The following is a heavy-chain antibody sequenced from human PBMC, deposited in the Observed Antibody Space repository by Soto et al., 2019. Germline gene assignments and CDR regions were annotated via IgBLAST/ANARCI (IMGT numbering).Heavy chain of an antibody. CDR1: GGTFSSYA. V-gene: IGHV1-69*01. J-gene: IGHJ6*02. D-gene: IGHD2-2*01. CDR2: IIPIFGTV. Sequence: QVQLVQSGAEVKKPGSSVKVSCKASGGTFSSYAISWVRQAPGQGLEWMGGIIPIFGTVNYAQKFQGRVTITADESTSTAYVELSSLRSEDTAVYYCARGYCSSTSCYLSVDYYYYGMDVWGQGTTVTVSS. CDR3: ARGYCSSTSCYLSVDYYYYGMDV.